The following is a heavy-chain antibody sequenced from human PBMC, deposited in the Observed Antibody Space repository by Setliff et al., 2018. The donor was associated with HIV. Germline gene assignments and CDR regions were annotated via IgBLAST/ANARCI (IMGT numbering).Heavy chain of an antibody. CDR2: FSADEDIE. Sequence: GGSLRLSCEASGFTFGIYSMHWVRQAPGRGLEWMAVFSADEDIEYYADSVRGRFTISRDNTRKSVYLEMNGLRAEDTAVYYCTTGEILPHFPYWGQGTLVTVSS. V-gene: IGHV3-30*07. CDR3: TTGEILPHFPY. D-gene: IGHD3-10*01. CDR1: GFTFGIYS. J-gene: IGHJ4*02.